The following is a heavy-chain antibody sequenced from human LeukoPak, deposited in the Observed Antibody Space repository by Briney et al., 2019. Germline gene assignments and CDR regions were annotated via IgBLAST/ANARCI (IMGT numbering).Heavy chain of an antibody. CDR3: ARDRSQQLPNDDAFDI. CDR1: GYTFTGYY. Sequence: ASVKVSCKASGYTFTGYYMHWVRQAPGQGLEWMGWIDPNSGGTNYAQKFQGRVTMTRDTSISTAYMELSRLRSDDTAVYYCARDRSQQLPNDDAFDIWGQGTMVTVSS. D-gene: IGHD6-13*01. CDR2: IDPNSGGT. J-gene: IGHJ3*02. V-gene: IGHV1-2*02.